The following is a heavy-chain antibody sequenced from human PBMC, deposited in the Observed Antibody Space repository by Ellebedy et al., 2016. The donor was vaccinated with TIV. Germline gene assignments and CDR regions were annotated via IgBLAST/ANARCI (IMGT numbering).Heavy chain of an antibody. CDR3: ANFRPPSWFGELSFNWYY. Sequence: GESLKISXAASGFTFSSYAMSWVRQAPGKGLEWVSAISGSGGSTYYADSVKGRFTISRDNSKNTLYLQMNSLRAEDTAVYYCANFRPPSWFGELSFNWYYWGQGTLVTVSS. V-gene: IGHV3-23*01. D-gene: IGHD3-10*01. J-gene: IGHJ4*02. CDR1: GFTFSSYA. CDR2: ISGSGGST.